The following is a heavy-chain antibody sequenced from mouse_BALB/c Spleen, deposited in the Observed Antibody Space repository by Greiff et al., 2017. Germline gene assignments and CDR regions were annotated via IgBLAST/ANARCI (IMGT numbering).Heavy chain of an antibody. Sequence: EVKLMESGGGLVQPGGSLRLSCATSGFTFTDYYMSWVRQPPGKALEWLGFIRNKANGYTTEYSASVKGRFTISRDNSQSILYLQMNSLRAEDSATYYCARAQLGRGYFDYWGQGTTLTVSS. CDR2: IRNKANGYTT. V-gene: IGHV7-3*02. CDR1: GFTFTDYY. J-gene: IGHJ2*01. CDR3: ARAQLGRGYFDY. D-gene: IGHD4-1*02.